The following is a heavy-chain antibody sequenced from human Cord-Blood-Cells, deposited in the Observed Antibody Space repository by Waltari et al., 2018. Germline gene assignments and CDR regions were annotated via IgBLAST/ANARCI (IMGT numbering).Heavy chain of an antibody. CDR3: ATDLYSGSYYAFDI. CDR1: GYTLTELS. J-gene: IGHJ3*02. CDR2: FDPEDVET. V-gene: IGHV1-24*01. Sequence: QVQLVQSGAEVKKPGASVKVSCKVSGYTLTELSMQWVRQAPGKGLEWMGGFDPEDVETIYAQKFQGRVTMTEDTSTDTAYMELSSLRSEDTAVYYCATDLYSGSYYAFDIWGQGTMVTVSS. D-gene: IGHD1-26*01.